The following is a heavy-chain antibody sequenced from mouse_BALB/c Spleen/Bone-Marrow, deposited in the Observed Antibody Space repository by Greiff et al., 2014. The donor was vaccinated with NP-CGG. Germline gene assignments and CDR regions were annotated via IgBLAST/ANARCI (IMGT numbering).Heavy chain of an antibody. V-gene: IGHV14-3*02. J-gene: IGHJ3*01. CDR1: GFNIKDTY. CDR2: IDPANDNT. CDR3: ARADGYYAWFAY. D-gene: IGHD2-3*01. Sequence: DVQLVESGAEFVKPGASVKLSCTASGFNIKDTYMHWVKRRPEQGLEWIGRIDPANDNTKYDPKFQGKATITADTSSNTAYLQLSSLTSEDTAVHYCARADGYYAWFAYWGQGTLVTVSA.